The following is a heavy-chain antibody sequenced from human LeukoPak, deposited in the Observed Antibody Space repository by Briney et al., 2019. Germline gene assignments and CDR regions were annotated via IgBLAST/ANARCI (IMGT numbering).Heavy chain of an antibody. J-gene: IGHJ6*02. CDR3: ARDLVGAETNYYYYGVDV. V-gene: IGHV3-11*01. CDR1: GFTFSDYY. D-gene: IGHD1-26*01. Sequence: PGGSLRLSCAASGFTFSDYYMSWIRQAPGKGLEWVSYISSSGSTIYYADSVKGRFTISRDNAKNSLYLQMNSLRAEDTAVYYCARDLVGAETNYYYYGVDVWGQGTTVTVSS. CDR2: ISSSGSTI.